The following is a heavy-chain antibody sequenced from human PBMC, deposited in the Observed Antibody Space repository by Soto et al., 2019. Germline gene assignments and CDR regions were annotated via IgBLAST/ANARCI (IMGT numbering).Heavy chain of an antibody. CDR1: GFTVSSNY. CDR3: ARVIGFGLAPSDY. CDR2: IYSGGST. V-gene: IGHV3-53*04. J-gene: IGHJ4*02. D-gene: IGHD3-10*01. Sequence: GGSLRLSCAASGFTVSSNYMSWVRQAPGKGLEWVSVIYSGGSTYYADSVKGRFTISGHNSKNTLYLQMNSLRAEDTAVYYCARVIGFGLAPSDYWGQGTLVTVSS.